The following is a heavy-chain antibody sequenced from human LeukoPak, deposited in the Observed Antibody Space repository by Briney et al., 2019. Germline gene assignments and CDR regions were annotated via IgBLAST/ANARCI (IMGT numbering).Heavy chain of an antibody. D-gene: IGHD6-6*01. J-gene: IGHJ4*02. Sequence: KPSETLSLTCAVYGGSFSGYYWSWIRQPAGKGLEWIGRIYTSGNTNYNPSLKSRVTISVDTSKNQFSLKLSSVTAADTAVYYCARDIVPYSSSGCFDYWGQGTLVTVSS. CDR2: IYTSGNT. CDR3: ARDIVPYSSSGCFDY. CDR1: GGSFSGYY. V-gene: IGHV4-4*07.